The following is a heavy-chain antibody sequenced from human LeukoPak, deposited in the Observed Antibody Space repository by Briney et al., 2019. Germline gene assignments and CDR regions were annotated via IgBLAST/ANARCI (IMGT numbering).Heavy chain of an antibody. V-gene: IGHV4-4*07. CDR2: IYTSGST. J-gene: IGHJ3*02. Sequence: SETLSLTCSVSGGSLNSYYRSWIRQPAGKGLEWIGRIYTSGSTGYNPSLKSRVTMSVDTSKNQFSLKLSSVTAADTAVYYCASTLVRGDAFDIWGQGTMVTVSS. D-gene: IGHD6-13*01. CDR3: ASTLVRGDAFDI. CDR1: GGSLNSYY.